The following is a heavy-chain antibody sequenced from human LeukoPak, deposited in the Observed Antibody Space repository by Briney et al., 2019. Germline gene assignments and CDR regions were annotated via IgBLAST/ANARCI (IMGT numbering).Heavy chain of an antibody. V-gene: IGHV3-64*01. J-gene: IGHJ6*02. Sequence: GSLRLSCAGSGFTFSNSWMGWVRQAPGKGLEYVSGISTNGGSTYYANSVKGRFTISRDNSKNTLYLQMGSLRVEDMAVYYCARDPVIRSGWYPPYYYGMDVWGQGTTVTVSS. CDR1: GFTFSNSW. D-gene: IGHD6-19*01. CDR2: ISTNGGST. CDR3: ARDPVIRSGWYPPYYYGMDV.